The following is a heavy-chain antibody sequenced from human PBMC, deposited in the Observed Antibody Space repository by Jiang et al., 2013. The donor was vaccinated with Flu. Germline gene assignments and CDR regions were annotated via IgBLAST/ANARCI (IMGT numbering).Heavy chain of an antibody. CDR2: INPNTGAT. CDR3: ATNGVGIYTGFDH. V-gene: IGHV1-2*02. Sequence: GAEVKKPGASVKVSCKTSGYTFTGYDVHWVRQAPGQGLEWLGKINPNTGATLFAHKFQGSLTLTRDTSISTAYMELSRLTSDDTAVYFCATNGVGIYTGFDHWGQGTLVTVSS. D-gene: IGHD2-8*01. J-gene: IGHJ4*02. CDR1: GYTFTGYD.